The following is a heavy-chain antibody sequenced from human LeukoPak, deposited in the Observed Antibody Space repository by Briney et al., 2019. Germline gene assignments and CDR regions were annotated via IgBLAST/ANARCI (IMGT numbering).Heavy chain of an antibody. D-gene: IGHD3-3*01. CDR2: INHSGST. CDR3: ARVALGGITIFGVVTTRHAFDY. J-gene: IGHJ4*02. V-gene: IGHV4-34*01. Sequence: PSETLSLTCAVYGGSFSGYYWSWIRPPPGKGLEWIGEINHSGSTNYNTSLKRRVTISVDTSKNQFSLKLSSVTAADTAVYYCARVALGGITIFGVVTTRHAFDYWGQGTLVTVSS. CDR1: GGSFSGYY.